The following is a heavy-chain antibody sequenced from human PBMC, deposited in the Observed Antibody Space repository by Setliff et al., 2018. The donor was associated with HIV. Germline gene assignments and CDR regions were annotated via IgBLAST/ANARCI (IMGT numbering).Heavy chain of an antibody. CDR1: GFTFSTST. CDR2: ISYDGNIK. D-gene: IGHD3-22*01. CDR3: ARDPTYYFDSSGPYDAFDI. Sequence: SGGSLRLSCAASGFTFSTSTMNWVRQAPGKGLEWVAVISYDGNIKYYGDSVKGRFTISRDNSKNTLYVQMNSLRAEDTAVYYCARDPTYYFDSSGPYDAFDIWGQGTMVTVSS. J-gene: IGHJ3*02. V-gene: IGHV3-30*04.